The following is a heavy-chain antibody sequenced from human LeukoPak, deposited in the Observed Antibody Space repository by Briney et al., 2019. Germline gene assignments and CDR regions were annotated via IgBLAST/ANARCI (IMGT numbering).Heavy chain of an antibody. D-gene: IGHD2-2*01. Sequence: SETLSLTCSVSGGSISSYYWSWIRQPAGKGLEWIGRIYTSGSTNYNPSLKSRVTMSVDTSKNQFSQKLSSVTAADTAVYYCARDIVVVPAVPSGAFDIWGQGTMVTVSS. J-gene: IGHJ3*02. CDR3: ARDIVVVPAVPSGAFDI. CDR1: GGSISSYY. V-gene: IGHV4-4*07. CDR2: IYTSGST.